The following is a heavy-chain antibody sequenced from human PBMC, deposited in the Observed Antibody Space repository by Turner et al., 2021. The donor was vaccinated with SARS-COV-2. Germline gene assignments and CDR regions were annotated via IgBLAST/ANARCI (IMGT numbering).Heavy chain of an antibody. CDR1: GGSISSSTYY. Sequence: QLQLQESGPGLVKPSETLSLTCTVSGGSISSSTYYWGWIRQPPGKGREWIGNIYYSGITYYNPSLKSRVTISVDTSKNQFSLKLSSVTAADTAVYYCARLMYTAMDYYGMDVWGQGTTVTVSS. V-gene: IGHV4-39*01. CDR3: ARLMYTAMDYYGMDV. CDR2: IYYSGIT. D-gene: IGHD5-18*01. J-gene: IGHJ6*02.